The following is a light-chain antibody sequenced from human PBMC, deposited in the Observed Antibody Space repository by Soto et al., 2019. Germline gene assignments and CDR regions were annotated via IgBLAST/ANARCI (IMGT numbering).Light chain of an antibody. CDR1: SSDVGSYNL. V-gene: IGLV2-23*02. Sequence: QSALTQPASVSGSPGQSITIYCTGNSSDVGSYNLVSWYQQHPGKAPKLMIYEVSKRPSGVSNRFSGSKSGNTASLTISGLQAEDEADYYCCSYAGSSTFYVFGTGTKLTVL. CDR2: EVS. CDR3: CSYAGSSTFYV. J-gene: IGLJ1*01.